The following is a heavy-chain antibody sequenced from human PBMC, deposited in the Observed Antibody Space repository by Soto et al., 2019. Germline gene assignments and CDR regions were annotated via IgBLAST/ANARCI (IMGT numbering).Heavy chain of an antibody. J-gene: IGHJ4*02. D-gene: IGHD5-12*01. CDR2: ISSRSDSI. CDR1: GFTFSDYY. V-gene: IGHV3-11*01. Sequence: GGSLRLSCAASGFTFSDYYMSWIRQTPGKGLEWVSYISSRSDSIYYADSVKGRFTISRDNAKNSLYLQMNSLRAEDTAMYYCATYARGYSKGFDYWGQGTLVTVSS. CDR3: ATYARGYSKGFDY.